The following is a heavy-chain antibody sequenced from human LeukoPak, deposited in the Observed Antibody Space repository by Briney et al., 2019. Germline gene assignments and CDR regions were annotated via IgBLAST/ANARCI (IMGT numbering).Heavy chain of an antibody. D-gene: IGHD1-26*01. J-gene: IGHJ4*02. CDR2: IYHGGST. Sequence: SETLSLTCTVSVYSITSGYYWGWIRQPPGKGLELIGSIYHGGSTYYNPSLKSRVTISVDTSKNQFSLKLNSVTAADTAVYYCASAQGVGALNWGQGTLVTVSS. V-gene: IGHV4-38-2*02. CDR3: ASAQGVGALN. CDR1: VYSITSGYY.